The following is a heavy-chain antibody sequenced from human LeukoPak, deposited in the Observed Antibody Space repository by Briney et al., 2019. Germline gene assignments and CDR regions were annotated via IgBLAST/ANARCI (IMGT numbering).Heavy chain of an antibody. Sequence: SETLSLTCTVSGDSISSYYWTWIRQPPGEGLEWIGYIYYSGSTSYNPSLKSRVTISIDTSKNQFSLKLSSVTAADTAVYYCASGAVADSNDYWGQGTLVTVSS. CDR3: ASGAVADSNDY. CDR2: IYYSGST. D-gene: IGHD6-19*01. V-gene: IGHV4-59*01. J-gene: IGHJ4*02. CDR1: GDSISSYY.